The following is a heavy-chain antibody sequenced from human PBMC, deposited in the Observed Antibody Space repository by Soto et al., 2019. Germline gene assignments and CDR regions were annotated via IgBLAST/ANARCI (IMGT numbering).Heavy chain of an antibody. V-gene: IGHV4-59*12. CDR2: IHYSGST. D-gene: IGHD2-8*02. CDR3: ARDKITGLFDY. J-gene: IGHJ4*02. CDR1: GDSISTYY. Sequence: SETLSLTCTVSGDSISTYYWSWIRQPPGKGLEWIGYIHYSGSTNYNPSLKSRVTISGDTSKNQFSLKLTSVTAADTAVYYCARDKITGLFDYWGQGTQVTVSS.